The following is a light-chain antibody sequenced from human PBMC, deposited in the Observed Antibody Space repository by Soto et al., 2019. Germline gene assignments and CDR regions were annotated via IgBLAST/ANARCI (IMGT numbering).Light chain of an antibody. CDR2: DAS. CDR3: QQYGDSPT. Sequence: EIVLTQSPVTLSLSPGERATLSCRAGQSISSNYVAWYQQKPGQAPRLLIYDASTRATGIPNRYSGSGSGTDFTLTISRLEPEDFAVFYCQQYGDSPTFGQGTKV. V-gene: IGKV3-20*01. J-gene: IGKJ1*01. CDR1: QSISSNY.